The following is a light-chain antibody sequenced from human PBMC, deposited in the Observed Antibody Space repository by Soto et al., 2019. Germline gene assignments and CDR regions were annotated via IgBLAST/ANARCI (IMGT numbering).Light chain of an antibody. CDR2: GAS. J-gene: IGKJ4*01. CDR1: QSFHTNY. CDR3: QHYDSSPGFT. Sequence: EIVLTQSPGTLSLSPGERATLSCRASQSFHTNYLAWYQHRPGQAPRLLIYGASIRASGIPERFSGRGSRTDFTLTISRLEPEDSAVYYCQHYDSSPGFTFGGGTKMEIK. V-gene: IGKV3-20*01.